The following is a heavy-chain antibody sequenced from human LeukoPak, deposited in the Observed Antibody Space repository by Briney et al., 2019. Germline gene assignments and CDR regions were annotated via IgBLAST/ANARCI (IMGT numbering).Heavy chain of an antibody. D-gene: IGHD4-23*01. CDR3: AREGTPAGGHYYYYYMDV. V-gene: IGHV1-69*06. CDR2: IIPIFGTA. Sequence: ASVKVSCKASGGTFSSYAISWVRQAPGQGLEWMGGIIPIFGTANYAQKFQGRVTITADKSTSTAYMELSSLRSEDTAVYYCAREGTPAGGHYYYYYMDVWGKGTTVTVSS. J-gene: IGHJ6*03. CDR1: GGTFSSYA.